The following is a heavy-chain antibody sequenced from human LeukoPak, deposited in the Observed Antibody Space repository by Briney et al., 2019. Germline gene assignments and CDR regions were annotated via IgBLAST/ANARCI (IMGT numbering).Heavy chain of an antibody. J-gene: IGHJ4*02. CDR3: AGAQGGSWRYSYGPPFFVY. CDR1: GFTFSTYG. V-gene: IGHV3-21*01. Sequence: AGGSLRLSCAASGFTFSTYGIHWVRQAPGKGLEWVSSISSSSSYIYYADSVKGRFTISRDNAKNSLYLQMNSLRAEDTAVYYCAGAQGGSWRYSYGPPFFVYWGQGTLVTVSS. D-gene: IGHD5-18*01. CDR2: ISSSSSYI.